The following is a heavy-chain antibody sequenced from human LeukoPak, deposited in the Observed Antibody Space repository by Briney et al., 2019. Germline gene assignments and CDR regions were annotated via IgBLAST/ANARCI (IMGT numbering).Heavy chain of an antibody. V-gene: IGHV4-59*01. J-gene: IGHJ5*02. CDR3: ARRFDP. Sequence: SETLSLTCTVSGGSISTYYWSWIRQPPGKGLEWIGYIYYSGSTNYNPSLKSRVTISVDTSKNQFSLKLSSVTAADTAVYYCARRFDPWGQGTLVTVSS. CDR2: IYYSGST. CDR1: GGSISTYY.